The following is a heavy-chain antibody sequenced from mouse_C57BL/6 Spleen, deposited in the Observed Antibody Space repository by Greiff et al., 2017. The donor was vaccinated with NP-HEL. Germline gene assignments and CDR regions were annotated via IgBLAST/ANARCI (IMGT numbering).Heavy chain of an antibody. Sequence: EVKLLESGPGLVKPSQSLSLTCSVTGYSITSGYYWNWIRQFPGNKLEWMGYISYDGSNNYNPSLKNRISITRDTSKNQFFLKLNSVTTEDTATYYCARDRGTDYAMDYWGQGTSVTVSS. J-gene: IGHJ4*01. V-gene: IGHV3-6*01. D-gene: IGHD3-3*01. CDR3: ARDRGTDYAMDY. CDR1: GYSITSGYY. CDR2: ISYDGSN.